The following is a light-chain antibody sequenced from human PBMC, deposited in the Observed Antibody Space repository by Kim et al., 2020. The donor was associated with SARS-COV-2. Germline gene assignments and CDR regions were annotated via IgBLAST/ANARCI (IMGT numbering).Light chain of an antibody. V-gene: IGLV4-69*01. CDR3: QTWGTGIHWV. CDR2: LNSDGSH. CDR1: SGHSSYA. J-gene: IGLJ3*02. Sequence: QLVLTQSPSASASLGASVKLTCTLSSGHSSYAIAWHQQQPEKGPRYLMKLNSDGSHSKGDGIPDRFSGSSSGAERYLTISSLRSEDEADYYCQTWGTGIHWVFGRDQADRP.